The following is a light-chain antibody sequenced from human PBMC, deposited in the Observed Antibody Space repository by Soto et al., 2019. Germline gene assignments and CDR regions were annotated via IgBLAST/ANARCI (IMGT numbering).Light chain of an antibody. V-gene: IGKV3-15*01. Sequence: EVVMTQSPATLSVSPGERVTLSCGASQSVGGDVAWYQQKPGQAPRLLIFGAITRATGVPARFSGSGSGTEFTLTISSLQSEDFAVYYCQQYNNWPLTFGQGTRVEL. J-gene: IGKJ1*01. CDR2: GAI. CDR1: QSVGGD. CDR3: QQYNNWPLT.